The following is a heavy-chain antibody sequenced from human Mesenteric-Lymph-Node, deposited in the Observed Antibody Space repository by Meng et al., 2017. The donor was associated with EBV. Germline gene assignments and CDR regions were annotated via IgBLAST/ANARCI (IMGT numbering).Heavy chain of an antibody. CDR1: GGSFSGYY. CDR2: INHSGST. V-gene: IGHV4-34*01. Sequence: QVQLQGWGAGLLKPSETLPLTCAVYGGSFSGYYWSWIRQPPGKGLEWIGEINHSGSTNYNPSLKSRVTISVDTSKNQFSLKLSSVTAADTAVYYCARGEKGPIDYWGQGTLVTVSS. J-gene: IGHJ4*02. CDR3: ARGEKGPIDY.